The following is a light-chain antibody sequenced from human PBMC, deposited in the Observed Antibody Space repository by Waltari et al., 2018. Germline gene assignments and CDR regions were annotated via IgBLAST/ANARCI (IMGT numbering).Light chain of an antibody. V-gene: IGLV2-18*02. CDR1: SSDIGTYNR. CDR3: CSYTGSSTWV. J-gene: IGLJ3*02. CDR2: EVS. Sequence: QSALTQPPSVSGSPGQSVTISCTGTSSDIGTYNRVSWYQQPPATAPKVMIFEVSNRPSGVPDRFSGSKSGNTASLTISGLRAEDEAVYYCCSYTGSSTWVFGGGTKLTVL.